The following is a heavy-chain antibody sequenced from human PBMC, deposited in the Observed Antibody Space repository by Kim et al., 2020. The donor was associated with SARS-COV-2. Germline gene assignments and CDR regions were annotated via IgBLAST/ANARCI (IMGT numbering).Heavy chain of an antibody. CDR2: ISSSSSYI. Sequence: GGSLRLSCAASGFTFSSYSMNWVRQAPGKGLEWVSSISSSSSYIYYADSVKGRFTISRDNAKNSLYLQMNSLRAEDTAVYYCARDRAQYYYDSSGYYLPNSYYYYGMDVWGQGTTVTVSS. CDR3: ARDRAQYYYDSSGYYLPNSYYYYGMDV. D-gene: IGHD3-22*01. V-gene: IGHV3-21*01. J-gene: IGHJ6*02. CDR1: GFTFSSYS.